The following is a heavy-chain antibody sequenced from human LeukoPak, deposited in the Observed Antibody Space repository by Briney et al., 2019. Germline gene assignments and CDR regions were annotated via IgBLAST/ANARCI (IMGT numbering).Heavy chain of an antibody. J-gene: IGHJ4*02. V-gene: IGHV3-33*01. CDR1: GFTFSSFG. Sequence: GGSLRLSCAASGFTFSSFGMHWVRQAPGKGLEWVAVIWFDGSNKYYPDSVKGRFTISRDNSKKTLYLQMGSLRGEDMAVYYCARAPSIAISGVIYFDFWGQGTPVTVSS. D-gene: IGHD3-3*01. CDR2: IWFDGSNK. CDR3: ARAPSIAISGVIYFDF.